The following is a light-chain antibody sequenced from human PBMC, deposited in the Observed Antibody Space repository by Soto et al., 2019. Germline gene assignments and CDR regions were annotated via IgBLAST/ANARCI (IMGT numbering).Light chain of an antibody. V-gene: IGKV3-20*01. CDR3: QQYGSSPPIT. J-gene: IGKJ5*01. Sequence: EIVLTQSPGTLSLSPGERATLSCRASQYVSTTFFAWYQQKPGQAPRLLIYGTSNRATGIPDRFSGSGSGTDFTLTISRLEPEDFAVYYCQQYGSSPPITFGQGTRLEIK. CDR1: QYVSTTF. CDR2: GTS.